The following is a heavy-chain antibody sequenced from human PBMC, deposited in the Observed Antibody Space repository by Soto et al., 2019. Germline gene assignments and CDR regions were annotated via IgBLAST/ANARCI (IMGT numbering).Heavy chain of an antibody. CDR3: AKAISGYNAPLDH. Sequence: GGSLRLSCAASGFTISNYGMHWVRQTPGRGLEWVAVIWFDGRNIAYRESVKGRFTVSRDNSKNMVYLQMDSLGVEDTAVYYCAKAISGYNAPLDHWGQGTRVTVSS. V-gene: IGHV3-33*06. D-gene: IGHD1-1*01. CDR1: GFTISNYG. CDR2: IWFDGRNI. J-gene: IGHJ4*02.